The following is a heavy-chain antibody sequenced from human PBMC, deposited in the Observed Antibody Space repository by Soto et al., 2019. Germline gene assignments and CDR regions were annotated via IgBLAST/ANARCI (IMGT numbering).Heavy chain of an antibody. V-gene: IGHV5-10-1*01. Sequence: AGESLKISCKGSGYRFTSYWIGWVCQKPGKGLEWMGKIDPNDSERNYSPSFQGHVIISADKSISTAYLQWSSLKASDTAMYYCARLGFSLGAFDIWGQGTMVTVSS. J-gene: IGHJ3*02. CDR1: GYRFTSYW. D-gene: IGHD7-27*01. CDR2: IDPNDSER. CDR3: ARLGFSLGAFDI.